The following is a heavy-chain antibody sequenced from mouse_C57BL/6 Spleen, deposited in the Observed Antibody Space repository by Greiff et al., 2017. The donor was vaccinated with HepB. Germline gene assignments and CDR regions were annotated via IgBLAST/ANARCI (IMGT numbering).Heavy chain of an antibody. D-gene: IGHD2-1*01. Sequence: VQLQQPGTELVKPGASVKLSCKASGYTFTSYWMHWVKQRPGQGLEWIGNINPSNGGTNYNEKFKSKATLTVDKSSSTAYMQLSSLTSEDSAVYYCAREEGNYVPYFDYWGQGTTLTVSS. V-gene: IGHV1-53*01. J-gene: IGHJ2*01. CDR3: AREEGNYVPYFDY. CDR2: INPSNGGT. CDR1: GYTFTSYW.